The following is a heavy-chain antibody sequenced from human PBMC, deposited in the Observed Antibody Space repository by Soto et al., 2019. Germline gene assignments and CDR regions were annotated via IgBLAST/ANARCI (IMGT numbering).Heavy chain of an antibody. D-gene: IGHD2-21*01. CDR2: INHSGRT. CDR3: ARRDWDY. J-gene: IGHJ4*02. V-gene: IGHV4-34*01. Sequence: QVKLQQWGAGLLKPSETLSLTCAVYGGSFSGYYWSWIRQPPGKGLGWIGEINHSGRTNYNRSLKSRVTISVDTSKNQYSLNLNSVTAADTAVYYCARRDWDYWGQGTLVTVSS. CDR1: GGSFSGYY.